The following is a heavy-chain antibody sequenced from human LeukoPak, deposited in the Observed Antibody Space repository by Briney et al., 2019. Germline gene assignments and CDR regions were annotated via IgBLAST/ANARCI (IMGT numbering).Heavy chain of an antibody. CDR3: ARDEVGCGGDCYGDAFDL. J-gene: IGHJ3*01. CDR2: LYANGGT. CDR1: GFIVSSNY. V-gene: IGHV3-66*01. Sequence: PGGSLTLSCAAPGFIVSSNYMNWVRQAPGKGLEWVSVLYANGGTDYADSVNGRFTVSRDNSKNTLYLQMNSLRVEDTAVYYCARDEVGCGGDCYGDAFDLWGQGTLVTVSS. D-gene: IGHD2-21*02.